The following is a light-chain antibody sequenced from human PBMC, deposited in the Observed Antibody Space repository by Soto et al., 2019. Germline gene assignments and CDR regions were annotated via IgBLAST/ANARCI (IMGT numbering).Light chain of an antibody. J-gene: IGLJ1*01. CDR2: ECT. CDR3: QSYDSSLSGSYV. V-gene: IGLV2-8*01. Sequence: QSVMTQPPSASGSPGQSVTISCTGTRSDVGGYVYVSWYQQHPGNAPTLMIFECTKGPSGDHNRFSSSKSGSSASLTVSGLQAEDEADYYCQSYDSSLSGSYVFGTGTNVTV. CDR1: RSDVGGYVY.